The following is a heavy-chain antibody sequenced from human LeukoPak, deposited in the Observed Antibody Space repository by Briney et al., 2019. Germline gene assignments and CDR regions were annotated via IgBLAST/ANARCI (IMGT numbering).Heavy chain of an antibody. J-gene: IGHJ4*02. CDR2: IYYSGST. CDR1: GGSLSGYY. D-gene: IGHD4-23*01. V-gene: IGHV4-59*08. Sequence: SETLSLTCTVSGGSLSGYYWSWIRQPPGKGLEWIGYIYYSGSTNYNPSLKSRVTISVDTSKNQFFLKLSSVTAADTAVYYCARLYGGYFDYWGQGTLVTVSS. CDR3: ARLYGGYFDY.